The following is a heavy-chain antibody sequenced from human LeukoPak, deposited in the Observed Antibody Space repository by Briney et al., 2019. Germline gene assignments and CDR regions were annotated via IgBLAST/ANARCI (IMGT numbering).Heavy chain of an antibody. Sequence: PGGSLRLSCAASGFTFSSYAMSWVRQAPGKGLEWVSAISGSGGSTYYADSVKGRFTISRDNFKNTLYLQMNSLRAEDTAVYYCAKGMITFGGVNFRYDAFDIWGQGTMVTVSS. CDR1: GFTFSSYA. D-gene: IGHD3-16*01. CDR2: ISGSGGST. CDR3: AKGMITFGGVNFRYDAFDI. V-gene: IGHV3-23*01. J-gene: IGHJ3*02.